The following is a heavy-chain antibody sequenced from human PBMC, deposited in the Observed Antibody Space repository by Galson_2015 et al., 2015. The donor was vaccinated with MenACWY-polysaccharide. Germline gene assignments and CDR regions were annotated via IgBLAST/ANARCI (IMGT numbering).Heavy chain of an antibody. D-gene: IGHD4-17*01. V-gene: IGHV4-31*03. CDR3: AGIPSTMTSFGWFGP. CDR1: GGSISSAGYH. J-gene: IGHJ5*02. Sequence: TLSLPCSVSGGSISSAGYHWTWIRQHPGKGLEWIGYIFNRGGTNSNPSLKSRVTVSADRSNNQFSLKLTSLTAADTAVYYCAGIPSTMTSFGWFGPWGQGILVTVSS. CDR2: IFNRGGT.